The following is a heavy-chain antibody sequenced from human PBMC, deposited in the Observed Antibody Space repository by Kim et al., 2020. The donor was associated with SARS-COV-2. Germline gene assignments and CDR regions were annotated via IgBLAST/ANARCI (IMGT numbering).Heavy chain of an antibody. D-gene: IGHD6-13*01. J-gene: IGHJ4*02. CDR2: GETT. V-gene: IGHV3-23*01. Sequence: GETTTYADSVKGRFTISRDNSKNTLYLQMSSLRAEDTAIYYCANPRQPDYWGQGTLVTVSS. CDR3: ANPRQPDY.